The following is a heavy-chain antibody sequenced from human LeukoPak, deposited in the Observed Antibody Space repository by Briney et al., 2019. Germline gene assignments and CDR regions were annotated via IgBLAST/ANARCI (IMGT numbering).Heavy chain of an antibody. J-gene: IGHJ4*02. V-gene: IGHV3-74*01. CDR3: ARGFIFDY. Sequence: GGSLRLSCAASGFTFSSHWMHWVRQVPGKGLVWVSRINNDGRTTNYADSVKGRFTISRDNAKNSLYLQMNSLRAEDTAVYYCARGFIFDYWGQGTLVTVSS. CDR2: INNDGRTT. CDR1: GFTFSSHW.